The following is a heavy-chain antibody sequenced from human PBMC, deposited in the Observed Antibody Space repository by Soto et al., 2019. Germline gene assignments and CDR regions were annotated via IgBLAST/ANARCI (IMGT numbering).Heavy chain of an antibody. D-gene: IGHD6-13*01. CDR3: TTLYSSSWYSYSYYYYGMDV. CDR1: GFTFSNAW. Sequence: GGSLRLSCAASGFTFSNAWMSWVRQAPGKGLEWVGRIKSKTDGGTTDYAAPVKGRFTISRDDSKNTLYLQMNSLKTEDTAVYYCTTLYSSSWYSYSYYYYGMDVWGQGTTVTVSS. V-gene: IGHV3-15*01. J-gene: IGHJ6*02. CDR2: IKSKTDGGTT.